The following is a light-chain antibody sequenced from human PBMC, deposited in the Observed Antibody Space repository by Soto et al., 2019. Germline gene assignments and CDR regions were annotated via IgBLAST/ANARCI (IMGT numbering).Light chain of an antibody. J-gene: IGKJ4*01. CDR1: QSVSSSY. CDR2: GAS. CDR3: QQYNNGPPMGT. V-gene: IGKV3-15*01. Sequence: DIVLTQSPGTLSLSPGERATLSCRASQSVSSSYLAWYQQKPGQAPRLLIYGASTRATGTPARFSGSGSGTEFTLTISSLQSEDFAVYYCQQYNNGPPMGTFGGGTKVDIK.